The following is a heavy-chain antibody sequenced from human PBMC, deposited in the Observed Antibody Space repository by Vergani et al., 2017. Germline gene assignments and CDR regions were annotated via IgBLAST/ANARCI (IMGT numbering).Heavy chain of an antibody. Sequence: QVQLVQSGAEVKKPGASVKVSCKASGYTFTGYYMHWVRQAPGQGLEWMGWINPNSGGTNYAQKFQGWVTMTRDTSISTAYIELSRLRSDDTAVYYCARGVPTIFGVVFPPAYYYYYMDVWGKGTTVTVSS. CDR2: INPNSGGT. CDR3: ARGVPTIFGVVFPPAYYYYYMDV. J-gene: IGHJ6*03. D-gene: IGHD3-3*01. V-gene: IGHV1-2*04. CDR1: GYTFTGYY.